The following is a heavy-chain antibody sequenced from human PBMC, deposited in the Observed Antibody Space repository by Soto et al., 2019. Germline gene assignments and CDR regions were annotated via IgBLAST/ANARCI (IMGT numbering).Heavy chain of an antibody. D-gene: IGHD2-2*01. V-gene: IGHV1-69*13. Sequence: SVKVSCKASGGTFSSYAISWVRQAPGQGLEWMGGIIPIFGTANYAQKFQGRVTITADESTSTAYMELSSLRSEDTAVYYCARGRESSRDYYYYGMDVWGQGTTVTVSS. CDR3: ARGRESSRDYYYYGMDV. CDR2: IIPIFGTA. J-gene: IGHJ6*02. CDR1: GGTFSSYA.